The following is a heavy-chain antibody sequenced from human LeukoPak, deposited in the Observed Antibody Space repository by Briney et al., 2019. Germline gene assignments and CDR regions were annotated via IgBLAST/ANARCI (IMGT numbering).Heavy chain of an antibody. CDR1: GYTFTSYA. CDR3: ATVVVTARTPKHFDY. J-gene: IGHJ4*02. D-gene: IGHD2-21*02. Sequence: GASVKVSCKASGYTFTSYAMHWVRQAPGQGLEWMGWINAGNGNTKYSQKFQGRVTMTEDTSTDTAYMELSSLRSEDTAVYYCATVVVTARTPKHFDYWGQGTLVTVSS. V-gene: IGHV1-3*01. CDR2: INAGNGNT.